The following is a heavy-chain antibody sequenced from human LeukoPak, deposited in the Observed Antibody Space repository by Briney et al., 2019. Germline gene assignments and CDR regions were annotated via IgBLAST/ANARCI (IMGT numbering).Heavy chain of an antibody. J-gene: IGHJ4*02. Sequence: GGSLRLSCAASGFTFSTYGMHWVRQAPGKGLEWVAFIWHDARNKYYAESVKGRFTISRDNFKNTLYMQMNSLRAEDTAVYYCARPRDSYDSSGYPDYWGQGTQVTVSS. CDR2: IWHDARNK. CDR3: ARPRDSYDSSGYPDY. V-gene: IGHV3-33*08. CDR1: GFTFSTYG. D-gene: IGHD3-22*01.